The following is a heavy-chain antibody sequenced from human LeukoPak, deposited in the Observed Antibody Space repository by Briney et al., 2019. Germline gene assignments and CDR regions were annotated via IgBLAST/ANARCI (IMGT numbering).Heavy chain of an antibody. Sequence: SVKVSCKASGYTFTSYDINWVRQAPGQGFEWMGRVIPVYGTANYAQKFRGRITITTDESTSTAYMELSSLRSDDTAVYYCARGVVAVPEGSEYFQHWGQGTLLTVSS. V-gene: IGHV1-69*05. J-gene: IGHJ1*01. D-gene: IGHD2-15*01. CDR1: GYTFTSYD. CDR2: VIPVYGTA. CDR3: ARGVVAVPEGSEYFQH.